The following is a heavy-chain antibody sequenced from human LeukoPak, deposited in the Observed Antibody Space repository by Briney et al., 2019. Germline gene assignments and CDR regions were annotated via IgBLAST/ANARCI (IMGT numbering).Heavy chain of an antibody. Sequence: PGGSLRLSCAASGFTFSTYWMNWFRQTPGKGLEWVAKIKADGGEKDHVASVKGRFTISRDNSKNTAYLQMISLRAEDTAVYYCAKRSGINYGYFDSWGQGALVTVSS. J-gene: IGHJ4*02. V-gene: IGHV3-7*03. CDR1: GFTFSTYW. CDR2: IKADGGEK. D-gene: IGHD1-26*01. CDR3: AKRSGINYGYFDS.